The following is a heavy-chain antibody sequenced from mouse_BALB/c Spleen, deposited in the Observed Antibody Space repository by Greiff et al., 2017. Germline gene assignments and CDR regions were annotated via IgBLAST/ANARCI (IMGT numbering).Heavy chain of an antibody. CDR3: ARSDY. J-gene: IGHJ3*01. CDR2: IYPGDGDT. V-gene: IGHV1-87*01. CDR1: GYTFTSYW. Sequence: LVESGAELARPGASVKLSCKASGYTFTSYWMQWVKQRPGQGLEWIGAIYPGDGDTRYTQKFKGKATLTADKSSSTAYMQLSSLASEDSAVYYCARSDYWGQGTLVTVSA.